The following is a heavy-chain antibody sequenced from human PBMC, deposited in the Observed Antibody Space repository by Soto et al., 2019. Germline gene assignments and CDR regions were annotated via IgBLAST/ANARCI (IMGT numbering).Heavy chain of an antibody. Sequence: GASVNVSCKSSGGTFSSYSISWVRQAPGQGLEWMGGIIPIFGTANYAQKFQGRVTITADKSTSTAYMELSSLRSEDTAVYYCAGKYYDILTGYSDNWFDPWGQGTLVTVSS. CDR3: AGKYYDILTGYSDNWFDP. V-gene: IGHV1-69*06. D-gene: IGHD3-9*01. J-gene: IGHJ5*02. CDR2: IIPIFGTA. CDR1: GGTFSSYS.